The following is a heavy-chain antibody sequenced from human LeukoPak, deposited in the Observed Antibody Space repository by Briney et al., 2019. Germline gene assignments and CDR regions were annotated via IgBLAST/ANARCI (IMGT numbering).Heavy chain of an antibody. Sequence: GGSLRLSCAASGFTFSSYDTHWVRQATGKGLEWVSAIGTAGDTYYPGSVKGRFTISRENAKNSLYLQMNSLRAGDTAVYYCARASSVGGTGTYYFDYWGQGTLVTVSS. CDR1: GFTFSSYD. V-gene: IGHV3-13*01. D-gene: IGHD1-14*01. CDR2: IGTAGDT. CDR3: ARASSVGGTGTYYFDY. J-gene: IGHJ4*02.